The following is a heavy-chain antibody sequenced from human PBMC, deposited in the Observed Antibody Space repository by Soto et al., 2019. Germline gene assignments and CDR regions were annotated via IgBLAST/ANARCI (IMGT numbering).Heavy chain of an antibody. CDR3: ARDLSGRADV. CDR1: EFTFSSYW. J-gene: IGHJ6*02. D-gene: IGHD3-10*01. Sequence: EVQLVESGGGLVRPGGSLRLSCVASEFTFSSYWMHWVRQVPGKGLVWVSRLNEDGSFTTYADSVKGRFTISRDNAKKTLYLQTNSLSAEDTAVYYCARDLSGRADVWGQGTTVTVSS. CDR2: LNEDGSFT. V-gene: IGHV3-74*01.